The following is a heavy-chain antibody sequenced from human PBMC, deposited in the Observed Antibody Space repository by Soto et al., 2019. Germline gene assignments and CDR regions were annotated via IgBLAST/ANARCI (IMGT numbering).Heavy chain of an antibody. J-gene: IGHJ4*02. D-gene: IGHD3-3*01. CDR2: IYGSSSTM. Sequence: GGSVRLSCAGSGFTFSAFSMNWVRQAPGKGLEWISYIYGSSSTMYYADSVKGRFSISRDNAKSSLYLQMNSRRDEDTAVYYFAIEERDLNYFDYWGQGTLVTVSS. CDR3: AIEERDLNYFDY. CDR1: GFTFSAFS. V-gene: IGHV3-48*02.